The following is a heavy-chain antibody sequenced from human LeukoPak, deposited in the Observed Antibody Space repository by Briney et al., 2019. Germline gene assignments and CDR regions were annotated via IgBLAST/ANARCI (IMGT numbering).Heavy chain of an antibody. Sequence: PSETLSLTCAVYGGSFSGYYWSWIRQPPGKGLEWIGEINHSGSTNYNPSLKSRVTISVDTSKNQFSLKLSSVTAADTAVYYCATITRYCSSTSCYTAFDYWGQGTLVTVSS. CDR2: INHSGST. CDR3: ATITRYCSSTSCYTAFDY. D-gene: IGHD2-2*02. V-gene: IGHV4-34*01. J-gene: IGHJ4*02. CDR1: GGSFSGYY.